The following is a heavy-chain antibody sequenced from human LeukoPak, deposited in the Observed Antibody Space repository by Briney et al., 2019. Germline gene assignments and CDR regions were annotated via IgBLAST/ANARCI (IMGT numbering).Heavy chain of an antibody. V-gene: IGHV5-51*01. CDR3: ARHPRRRWLQKEGPLDY. J-gene: IGHJ4*02. D-gene: IGHD5-24*01. CDR1: GYSFTSYW. Sequence: GESLKISCKGSGYSFTSYWIGWVRQMPGKGLEWMGIIYPGDSDTRYSPSFQGQVTISADKSISTAYLQWSSLQASDTAMYCCARHPRRRWLQKEGPLDYWGQGTLVSVSS. CDR2: IYPGDSDT.